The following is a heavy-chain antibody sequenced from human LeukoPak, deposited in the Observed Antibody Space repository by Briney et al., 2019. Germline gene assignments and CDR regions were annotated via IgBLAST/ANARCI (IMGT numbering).Heavy chain of an antibody. D-gene: IGHD3-9*01. CDR1: GFTFDYYA. J-gene: IGHJ5*02. CDR2: ITWNSDST. V-gene: IGHV3-9*01. CDR3: AKGLYYDILTGNWFDP. Sequence: GRSLRLSCAASGFTFDYYAMHWVRQAPGKGLEWVSGITWNSDSTGYADSVKGRFTISRDNAKNSLYLEMNSLRAEDTDFYYCAKGLYYDILTGNWFDPWGQGTLVTVSS.